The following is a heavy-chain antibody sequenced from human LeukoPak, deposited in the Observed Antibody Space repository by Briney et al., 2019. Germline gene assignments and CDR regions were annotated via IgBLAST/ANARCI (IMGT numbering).Heavy chain of an antibody. D-gene: IGHD6-13*01. J-gene: IGHJ4*02. CDR2: IYYGGST. Sequence: PSETLSLTCTVSGGSISSYYWSWIRQPPGKGLEWIGYIYYGGSTKYNPSFKSRVTISVDTSKNQFSLKLSSVTAADTAVYYCARQGIAAAALTFDYWGQGTLVTVSS. CDR1: GGSISSYY. CDR3: ARQGIAAAALTFDY. V-gene: IGHV4-59*08.